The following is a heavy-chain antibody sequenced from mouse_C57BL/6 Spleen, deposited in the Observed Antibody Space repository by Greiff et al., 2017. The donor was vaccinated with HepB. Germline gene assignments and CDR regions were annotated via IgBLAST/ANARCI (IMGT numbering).Heavy chain of an antibody. CDR1: GFTFTDYY. D-gene: IGHD1-1*01. CDR3: TSLYYYGSSYGAMDY. J-gene: IGHJ4*01. CDR2: IRNKANGYTT. V-gene: IGHV7-3*01. Sequence: EVKVVESGGGLVQPGGSLSLSCAASGFTFTDYYMSWVRQPPGKALEWLGFIRNKANGYTTEYSASVKGRFTISRDNSQSILYLQMNALRAEDSATYYCTSLYYYGSSYGAMDYWGQGTSVTVSS.